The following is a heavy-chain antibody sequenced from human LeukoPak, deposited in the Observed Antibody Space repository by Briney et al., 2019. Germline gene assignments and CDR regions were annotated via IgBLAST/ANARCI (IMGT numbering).Heavy chain of an antibody. Sequence: PSQTLSLTCTVSGGSISSGDYYWSWIRQPPGKGLEWSVYIYYSGLTYYNPSLKSRVTISVDPSKNQFSLKLSSVTAADTAVYYCARRNYYDSSRFDYWGQGTLVTVSS. V-gene: IGHV4-30-4*08. CDR1: GGSISSGDYY. CDR2: IYYSGLT. J-gene: IGHJ4*02. D-gene: IGHD3-22*01. CDR3: ARRNYYDSSRFDY.